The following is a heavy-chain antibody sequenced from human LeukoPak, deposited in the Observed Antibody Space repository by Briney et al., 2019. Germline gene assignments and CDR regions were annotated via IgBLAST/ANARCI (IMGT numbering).Heavy chain of an antibody. V-gene: IGHV1-2*02. J-gene: IGHJ4*02. CDR2: INPNSGGT. Sequence: GASVKVSCKASGYTFTGYYMHWVRQAPGQGLEWMGWINPNSGGTNYAQKFQGRVTMTRDTSISTAYMELSRLRSDDTAVYYCASTPAPGYYYDSSGYYPLRSWGQGTLVTVSS. CDR1: GYTFTGYY. D-gene: IGHD3-22*01. CDR3: ASTPAPGYYYDSSGYYPLRS.